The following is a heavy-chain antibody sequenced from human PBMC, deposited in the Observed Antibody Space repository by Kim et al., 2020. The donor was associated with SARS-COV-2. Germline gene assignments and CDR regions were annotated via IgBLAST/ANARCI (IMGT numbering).Heavy chain of an antibody. J-gene: IGHJ4*02. V-gene: IGHV3-33*08. Sequence: GGSLRLSCAASGFTFSSYGMHWVRQAPGKGLEWVAVIWYDGSNKYYADSVKGRFTISRDNSKNTLYLQMNSLRAEDTAVYYCARDAQRGPWIQLWLPDYWGQGTLVTVSS. CDR3: ARDAQRGPWIQLWLPDY. CDR1: GFTFSSYG. D-gene: IGHD5-18*01. CDR2: IWYDGSNK.